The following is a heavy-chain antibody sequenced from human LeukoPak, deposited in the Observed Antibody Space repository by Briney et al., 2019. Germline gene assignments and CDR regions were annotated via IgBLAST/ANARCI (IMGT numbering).Heavy chain of an antibody. J-gene: IGHJ4*02. CDR1: GFTFDDYG. V-gene: IGHV3-20*04. D-gene: IGHD4-17*01. Sequence: GGSLRLSCAASGFTFDDYGMSWVRQAPGKGLEWVSGINRNGGSTGYADSVEGRFTIFRDNAKNSQYLQMNSLRVEDKALYYCARAQTYGDSRLLLDYWGQGTLVTVSS. CDR2: INRNGGST. CDR3: ARAQTYGDSRLLLDY.